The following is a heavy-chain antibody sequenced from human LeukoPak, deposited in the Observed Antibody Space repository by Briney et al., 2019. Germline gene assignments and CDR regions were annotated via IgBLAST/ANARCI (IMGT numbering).Heavy chain of an antibody. CDR3: ARFTVAGTLDY. V-gene: IGHV1-69*06. CDR2: IIPIFGTA. Sequence: ASVKVSRKSSGGTFISYAISAVRQTPGQGREWVGGIIPIFGTANNAHRFHGRVTITADKSTGTAYMELSSLRSEDTAVDYCARFTVAGTLDYWGQGTLVTVSS. J-gene: IGHJ4*02. D-gene: IGHD6-19*01. CDR1: GGTFISYA.